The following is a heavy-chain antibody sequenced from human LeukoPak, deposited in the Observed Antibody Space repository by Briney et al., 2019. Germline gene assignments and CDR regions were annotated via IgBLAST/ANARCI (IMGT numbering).Heavy chain of an antibody. CDR1: SGSISSSSYY. J-gene: IGHJ4*02. D-gene: IGHD3-22*01. CDR2: IYYSGST. V-gene: IGHV4-39*01. Sequence: PSETLSLTCTVSSGSISSSSYYWGWIRQPPGKGLEWIGSIYYSGSTYYNPSLKSRVTISVDTSKNQFSLKLSSVTAADTAVYYCARQVYYYDSSVARDYWGQGTLVTVSS. CDR3: ARQVYYYDSSVARDY.